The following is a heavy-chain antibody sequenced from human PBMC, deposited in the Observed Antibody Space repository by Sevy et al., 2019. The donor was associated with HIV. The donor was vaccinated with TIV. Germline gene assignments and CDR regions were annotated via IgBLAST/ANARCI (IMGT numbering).Heavy chain of an antibody. Sequence: ASVKVSCKASGYTFTNYGISWVRQAPGQGLEWMGWISAYSDYTHNAQQIEGRVTMTPDTSTNTAYLELRSLKSDDTAVYYCARGVFWTTVIAYYFDYWGHGTLVTVSS. D-gene: IGHD4-17*01. V-gene: IGHV1-18*01. J-gene: IGHJ4*01. CDR1: GYTFTNYG. CDR3: ARGVFWTTVIAYYFDY. CDR2: ISAYSDYT.